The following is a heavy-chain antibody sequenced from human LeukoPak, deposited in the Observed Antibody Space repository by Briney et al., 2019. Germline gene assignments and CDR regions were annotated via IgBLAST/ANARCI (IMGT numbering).Heavy chain of an antibody. Sequence: GESLKISCKGSGYSFTTYWIGWVRQMPEKGLEWMGIINPVDSETRYSPSFQGQVTISEDKSITTAYLQWSSLKATDTAMYFCARIGTYAEFDYWGQGSLVTVSS. J-gene: IGHJ4*02. CDR1: GYSFTTYW. V-gene: IGHV5-51*01. CDR3: ARIGTYAEFDY. CDR2: INPVDSET. D-gene: IGHD6-13*01.